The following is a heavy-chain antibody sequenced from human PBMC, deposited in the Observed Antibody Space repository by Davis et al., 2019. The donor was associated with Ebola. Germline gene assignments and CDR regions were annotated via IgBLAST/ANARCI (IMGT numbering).Heavy chain of an antibody. CDR2: ISYDGSNK. CDR1: GFTFSSYA. V-gene: IGHV3-30-3*01. Sequence: GESLKISCAASGFTFSSYAMHWVRQAPGKGLEWVAVISYDGSNKYYADSVKGRFTISRDNSKNTLYLQMNSLRAEDTAVYYCAKGGYSYDYWGQGTLVTVSS. D-gene: IGHD5-18*01. CDR3: AKGGYSYDY. J-gene: IGHJ4*02.